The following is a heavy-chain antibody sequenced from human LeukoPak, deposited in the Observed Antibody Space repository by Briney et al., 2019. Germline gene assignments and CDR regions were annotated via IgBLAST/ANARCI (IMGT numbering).Heavy chain of an antibody. D-gene: IGHD6-6*01. CDR1: GGSISSYY. Sequence: PSETLSLTCTVSGGSISSYYWSWIRQPPGTGLEWIGYIYTSGSTNYNPSLKSRVTISVDTSKNQFSLKLSSVTAADTAVYYCARLVAARPLRYYYYYYMDVWGKGTTVTVSS. J-gene: IGHJ6*03. V-gene: IGHV4-4*09. CDR2: IYTSGST. CDR3: ARLVAARPLRYYYYYYMDV.